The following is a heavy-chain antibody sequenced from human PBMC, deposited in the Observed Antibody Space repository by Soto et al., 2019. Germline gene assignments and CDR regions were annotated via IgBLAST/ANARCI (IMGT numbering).Heavy chain of an antibody. J-gene: IGHJ4*02. CDR2: ISGSGGST. Sequence: GGSLRLSCAASGFTFSSYAMSWVRQAPGKGLEWVSAISGSGGSTYYADSVKGRFTISRDNSKNTLYLQMNSLRAEDTAVYYCAKCKPHESLRAGRYFDYWGQGTLVTVYS. CDR1: GFTFSSYA. CDR3: AKCKPHESLRAGRYFDY. D-gene: IGHD4-17*01. V-gene: IGHV3-23*01.